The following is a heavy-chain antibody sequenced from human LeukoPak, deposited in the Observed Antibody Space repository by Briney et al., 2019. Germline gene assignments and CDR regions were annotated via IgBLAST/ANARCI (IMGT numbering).Heavy chain of an antibody. CDR2: IIPIFGTA. V-gene: IGHV1-69*13. J-gene: IGHJ3*02. D-gene: IGHD3-9*01. Sequence: ASVTVSCKASGGTFSSYAISWVRQAPGQGLEWMGGIIPIFGTANYAQKFQGRVTITADESTSTAYMELSSLRSEDTAVYYCARDPRDWVNAFDIWGQGTMVTVSS. CDR3: ARDPRDWVNAFDI. CDR1: GGTFSSYA.